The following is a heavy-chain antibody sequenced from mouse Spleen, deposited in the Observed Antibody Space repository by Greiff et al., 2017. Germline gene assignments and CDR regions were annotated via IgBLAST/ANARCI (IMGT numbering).Heavy chain of an antibody. Sequence: EVKLQESGAELVKPGASVKLSCTASGFNIKDYYMHWVKQRTEQGLEWIGRIDPEDGETKYAPKFQGKATITADTSSNTADLQLSSLTSEDTAVYYCARGVAWFAYWGQGTLVTVSA. CDR3: ARGVAWFAY. V-gene: IGHV14-2*01. CDR2: IDPEDGET. CDR1: GFNIKDYY. J-gene: IGHJ3*01.